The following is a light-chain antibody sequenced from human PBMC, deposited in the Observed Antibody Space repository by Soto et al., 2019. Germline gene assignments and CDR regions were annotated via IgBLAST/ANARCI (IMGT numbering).Light chain of an antibody. CDR2: VAS. CDR3: QQYNVRPLP. Sequence: EIVMTQSPATLPVSPGERATLSCRASQSVSSNLAWYQQKPGQTPKLLIYVASTRATGIPARFSGSGSGTEFTLSNISLQSEDFAGYYRQQYNVRPLPFRGGTKVEFK. CDR1: QSVSSN. J-gene: IGKJ4*01. V-gene: IGKV3-15*01.